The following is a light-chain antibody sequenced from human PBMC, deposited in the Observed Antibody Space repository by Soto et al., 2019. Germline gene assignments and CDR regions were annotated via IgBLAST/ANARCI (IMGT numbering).Light chain of an antibody. CDR2: EES. V-gene: IGKV1-9*01. CDR3: QQVKNYPRT. CDR1: QAITNK. Sequence: DIQLTQSPPFLSASVGDRVTITCRASQAITNKLAWYQQKPGQPPQLLIYEESTLISGFPSRFSVSKSGTRFILTIDSLQPEDFATYYCQQVKNYPRTFGGGTKVEI. J-gene: IGKJ4*01.